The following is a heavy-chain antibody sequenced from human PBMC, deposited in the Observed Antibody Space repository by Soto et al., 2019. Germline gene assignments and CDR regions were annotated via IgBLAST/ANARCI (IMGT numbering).Heavy chain of an antibody. D-gene: IGHD3-9*01. CDR1: GFTVSNNY. CDR2: IKSKTDGGTT. CDR3: TTGDTIFLYGMDV. J-gene: IGHJ6*02. Sequence: PGGSLRLSCSASGFTVSNNYMSWVRQAPGKGLEWVGRIKSKTDGGTTDYAAPVKGRFTISRDDSKNTLYLQMNSLKTEDTAVYYCTTGDTIFLYGMDVWGQGTTVTVSS. V-gene: IGHV3-15*01.